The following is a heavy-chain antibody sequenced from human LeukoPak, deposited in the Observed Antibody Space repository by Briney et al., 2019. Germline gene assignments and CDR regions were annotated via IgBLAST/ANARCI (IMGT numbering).Heavy chain of an antibody. D-gene: IGHD4-17*01. J-gene: IGHJ4*02. V-gene: IGHV1-46*01. CDR2: INPRGGST. CDR1: GYPFTSYY. Sequence: ASVKVSCKASGYPFTSYYMHCVRQAPGQGLERMGIINPRGGSTSYAQKFQGRVTMTRDTSTSTVYMELSSLRSEDTAVYYCARDRDYGENDYWGQGTLVTVSS. CDR3: ARDRDYGENDY.